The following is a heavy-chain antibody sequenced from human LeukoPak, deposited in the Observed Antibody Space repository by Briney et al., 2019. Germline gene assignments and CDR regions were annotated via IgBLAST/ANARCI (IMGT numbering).Heavy chain of an antibody. V-gene: IGHV3-21*01. D-gene: IGHD6-19*01. CDR3: ARDPGTVADTYFDY. CDR2: ISGDSRYI. CDR1: GFTFSSYK. Sequence: SGGSLRLSCAASGFTFSSYKMNWVRQAPGKGLEWVSSISGDSRYIYYADSLKGRFTISRDNAKNSLHLQMNSLGAEDTAVYYCARDPGTVADTYFDYWGPGTLVTVSS. J-gene: IGHJ4*02.